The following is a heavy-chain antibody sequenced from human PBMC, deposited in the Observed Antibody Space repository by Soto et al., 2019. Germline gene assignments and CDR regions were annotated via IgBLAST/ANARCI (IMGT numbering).Heavy chain of an antibody. V-gene: IGHV3-7*01. CDR3: ARHYTPDY. CDR1: GFTFSSYL. CDR2: IKQDGSEK. J-gene: IGHJ4*02. D-gene: IGHD2-2*02. Sequence: EVQLVESGGGLVQPGGSLRLSCAASGFTFSSYLMSWVRQAPGKGLEWVANIKQDGSEKYYVESVKGRFTISRDNAKNTLYLKMNSMRAEDTAVYYCARHYTPDYWGQGTLVTVSS.